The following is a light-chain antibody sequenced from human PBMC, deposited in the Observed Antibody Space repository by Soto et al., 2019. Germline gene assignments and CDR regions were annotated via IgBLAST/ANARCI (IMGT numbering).Light chain of an antibody. J-gene: IGLJ1*01. Sequence: QSVLTQPASVSGSPGQSITISCIGTSSDVGSYNLVSWYQQHPGKAPKLMIYEGSKRPSGVSNRFSGSKSGNTASLTLSGLQAEDEADYYCCSYAGSSIFYVFGTGTKLTVL. CDR2: EGS. V-gene: IGLV2-23*01. CDR3: CSYAGSSIFYV. CDR1: SSDVGSYNL.